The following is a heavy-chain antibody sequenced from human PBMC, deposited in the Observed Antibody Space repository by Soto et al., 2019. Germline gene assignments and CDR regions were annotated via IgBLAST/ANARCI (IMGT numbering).Heavy chain of an antibody. CDR2: LNHSRST. CDR1: GGSISSGGYY. V-gene: IGHV4-39*01. D-gene: IGHD1-26*01. Sequence: SETLSLTCTVSGGSISSGGYYWNWIRQHPGKGLEWIGELNHSRSTNYNPSLKSRVTISVDTSKNQFSLNLRSMTATDTAVYYCARQKTMGATFFDSWGPGALVTVST. CDR3: ARQKTMGATFFDS. J-gene: IGHJ4*02.